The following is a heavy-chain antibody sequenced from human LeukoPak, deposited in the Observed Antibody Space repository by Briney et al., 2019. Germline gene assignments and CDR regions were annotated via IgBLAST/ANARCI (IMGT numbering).Heavy chain of an antibody. CDR2: ISTDGSGT. D-gene: IGHD2-2*01. CDR3: AKDRRYKCSSTSCSSDY. CDR1: GFTFSNYW. Sequence: QPGGSLRLSCAASGFTFSNYWMHWVRQVPGKGLVWVSRISTDGSGTTYADSVKGRFTISRDNSKNTLYLQMNSLRAEDTAVYYCAKDRRYKCSSTSCSSDYWGQGTLVTVSS. J-gene: IGHJ4*02. V-gene: IGHV3-74*01.